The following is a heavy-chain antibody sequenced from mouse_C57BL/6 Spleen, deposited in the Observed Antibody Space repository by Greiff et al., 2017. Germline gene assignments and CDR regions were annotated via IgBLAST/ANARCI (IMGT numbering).Heavy chain of an antibody. D-gene: IGHD1-1*01. CDR3: ARIEAITTVVAGDYFDY. CDR2: IWWDDDK. V-gene: IGHV8-8*01. J-gene: IGHJ2*01. CDR1: GFSLSTFGMG. Sequence: QVQLKESGPGILQPSQTLSLTCSFSGFSLSTFGMGVGWIRQPSGKGLEWLAHIWWDDDKYYNPALKSRLTISKDTSKNQVFLKIANVDTADTATYYCARIEAITTVVAGDYFDYWGQGTTLTVSS.